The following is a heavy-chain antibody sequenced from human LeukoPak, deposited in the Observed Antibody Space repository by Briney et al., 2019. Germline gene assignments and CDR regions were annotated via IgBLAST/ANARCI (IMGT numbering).Heavy chain of an antibody. CDR3: AKDNSPYSSSPGVVEGIGY. V-gene: IGHV3-30*02. CDR2: IRYDGSNK. J-gene: IGHJ4*02. D-gene: IGHD6-6*01. CDR1: GFTFSSYG. Sequence: PGGSLRLSCAASGFTFSSYGMHWVRQAPGKGLEWVAFIRYDGSNKYYADSVKGRFTISRDNSKNTLYLQMNSLRAEDTAVYYCAKDNSPYSSSPGVVEGIGYWGQGTLVTVSS.